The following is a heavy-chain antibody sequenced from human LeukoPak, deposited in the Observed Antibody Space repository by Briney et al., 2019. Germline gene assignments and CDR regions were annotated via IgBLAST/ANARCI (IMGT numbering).Heavy chain of an antibody. J-gene: IGHJ4*02. D-gene: IGHD3-3*01. V-gene: IGHV3-74*01. Sequence: PGGSLSPSCPASGSPFPDYWMHWVPQAPGKGLMWVSRISGDGRTTNYADSVKGRFTISRDNAKNMVYLQMNSLRADDTAVYYCAKDQDFRGQGTLVTVSS. CDR3: AKDQDF. CDR2: ISGDGRTT. CDR1: GSPFPDYW.